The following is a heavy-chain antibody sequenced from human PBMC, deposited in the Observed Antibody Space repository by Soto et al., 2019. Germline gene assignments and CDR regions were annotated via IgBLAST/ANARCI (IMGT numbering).Heavy chain of an antibody. J-gene: IGHJ4*02. CDR3: VGSIAVATY. CDR2: IYHSGST. CDR1: GGSISSSNW. V-gene: IGHV4-4*02. D-gene: IGHD6-19*01. Sequence: PSEPLSLTSAVSGGSISSSNWWRWVRQPPGKGLEWIGEIYHSGSTNYNPSLKSRVTISVDKSKNQFSLKLSSVTAADTAVYYCVGSIAVATYWGQGTLVTVSS.